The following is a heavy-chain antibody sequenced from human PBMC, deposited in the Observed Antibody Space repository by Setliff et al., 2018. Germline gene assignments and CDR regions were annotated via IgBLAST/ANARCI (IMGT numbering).Heavy chain of an antibody. J-gene: IGHJ6*03. Sequence: SVKVSCKTSGGTFSTFGIHWVRQAPGQGLVWMGGINPIFGTAHYAQKFQGRVTITADESTSTAYMELSSLKSEDTAVYYCASSYDSSGYYASTYYYYYYMDVWGKGTTVTVSS. CDR1: GGTFSTFG. V-gene: IGHV1-69*13. CDR2: INPIFGTA. D-gene: IGHD3-22*01. CDR3: ASSYDSSGYYASTYYYYYYMDV.